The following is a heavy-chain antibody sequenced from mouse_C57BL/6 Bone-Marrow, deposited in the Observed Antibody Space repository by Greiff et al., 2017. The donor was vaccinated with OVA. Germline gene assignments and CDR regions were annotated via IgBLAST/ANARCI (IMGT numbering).Heavy chain of an antibody. CDR1: GYTFTSYG. CDR2: IYPRSGNT. CDR3: ARNYYGSSSYWYFDV. Sequence: QVQLQQSGAELARPGASVKLSCKASGYTFTSYGISWVKQRTGPGLEWIGEIYPRSGNTYYNEKFKGKATLTADKSSSTAYMELRSLTSEDSAVYVCARNYYGSSSYWYFDVWGTGTTVTVSS. J-gene: IGHJ1*03. V-gene: IGHV1-81*01. D-gene: IGHD1-1*01.